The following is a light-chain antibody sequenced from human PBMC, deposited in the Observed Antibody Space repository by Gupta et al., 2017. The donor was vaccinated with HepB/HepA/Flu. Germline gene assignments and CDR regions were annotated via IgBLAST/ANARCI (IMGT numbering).Light chain of an antibody. V-gene: IGKV1-8*01. Sequence: AIRMTQSPSSFSASTGDRVTITCRASQGISNHLVWYQQKPGKAPKLLIFDASTLHSGVPSRFSGSGSGTDFTLTISNLQSEDFATYYCQQYDNYLSRTFGQGTKVEIK. J-gene: IGKJ1*01. CDR2: DAS. CDR1: QGISNH. CDR3: QQYDNYLSRT.